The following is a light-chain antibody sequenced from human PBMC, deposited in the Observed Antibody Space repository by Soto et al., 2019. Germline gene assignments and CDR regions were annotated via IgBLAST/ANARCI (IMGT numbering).Light chain of an antibody. CDR2: AAS. V-gene: IGKV3-15*01. Sequence: ETVMTQSPATLSVSPGERATLSCRASQSVSTNLAWYQQKPGQAPRLLIYAASTRDTGIPPRLRGSGSGTEFTLTINSLQPEDFAVYYCQQYTDWPALTFGGGTKVE. CDR3: QQYTDWPALT. J-gene: IGKJ4*01. CDR1: QSVSTN.